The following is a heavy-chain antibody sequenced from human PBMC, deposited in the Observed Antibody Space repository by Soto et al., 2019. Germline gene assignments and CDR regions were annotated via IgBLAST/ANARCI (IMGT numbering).Heavy chain of an antibody. CDR1: GGSISSGGYY. Sequence: TLSLTCTVAGGSISSGGYYWSWIRQHPGKGLEWIGYIYYSGSTYYNPSLKSRVTISVDTSKNQFSLKLSSVTAADTAVYYCARDVLNWFDPWGQGTLVTVSS. J-gene: IGHJ5*02. CDR2: IYYSGST. V-gene: IGHV4-31*03. CDR3: ARDVLNWFDP.